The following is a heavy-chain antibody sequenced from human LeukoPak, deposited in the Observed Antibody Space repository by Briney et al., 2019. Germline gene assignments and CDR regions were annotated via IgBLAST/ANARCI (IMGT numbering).Heavy chain of an antibody. CDR3: AKLYGDYYHVFDY. CDR2: IYHSGTT. J-gene: IGHJ4*02. Sequence: SETLSLTSTVSGYSISSGYYWGWIRQPPGKGLEWIGFIYHSGTTYYNPSLKSRVTISVDTSKNQFSLRLTSVTAADTAVYYCAKLYGDYYHVFDYWGQGTLVAVSS. CDR1: GYSISSGYY. V-gene: IGHV4-38-2*02. D-gene: IGHD4-17*01.